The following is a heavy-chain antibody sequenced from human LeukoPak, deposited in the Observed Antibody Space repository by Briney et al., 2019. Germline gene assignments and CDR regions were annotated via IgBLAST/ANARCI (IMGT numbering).Heavy chain of an antibody. CDR3: ARGRAGSSWPYFDY. Sequence: ASVKVSCKASCYTFTSYGIGWVRQAPGRGLEWMGWISAYNGNTNYAQKLQGRVTMTTDTSTSTAYMELRSLRSDDTAVYYCARGRAGSSWPYFDYWGQGTLVTVSS. D-gene: IGHD6-13*01. CDR2: ISAYNGNT. J-gene: IGHJ4*02. CDR1: CYTFTSYG. V-gene: IGHV1-18*01.